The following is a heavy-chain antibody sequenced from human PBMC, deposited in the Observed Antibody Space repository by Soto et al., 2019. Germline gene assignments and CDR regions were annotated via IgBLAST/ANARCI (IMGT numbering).Heavy chain of an antibody. V-gene: IGHV4-59*01. D-gene: IGHD2-15*01. CDR2: IYYSGST. CDR3: ARVPLLLNWFDP. CDR1: GGSISSYY. Sequence: SETLSLTCPVSGGSISSYYWSWIRQPPGKGLEWIGYIYYSGSTNYNPSLKSRVTISVDTSKNQFSLKLSSVTAADTAVYYCARVPLLLNWFDPWGQGTLFTVSS. J-gene: IGHJ5*02.